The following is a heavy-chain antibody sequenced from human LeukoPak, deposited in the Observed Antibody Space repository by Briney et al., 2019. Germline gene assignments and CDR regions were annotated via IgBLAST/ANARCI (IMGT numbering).Heavy chain of an antibody. CDR3: ARVRIYYYGSGSFPPPDY. V-gene: IGHV1-24*01. CDR2: FDPEDGET. CDR1: GYTLTELS. J-gene: IGHJ4*02. D-gene: IGHD3-10*01. Sequence: ASVKVSCKVSGYTLTELSMHWVRQAPGKGLEWMGGFDPEDGETIYAQKFQGRVTMTEDTSTDTAYTELSSLRSEDTAVYYCARVRIYYYGSGSFPPPDYWGQGTLVTVSS.